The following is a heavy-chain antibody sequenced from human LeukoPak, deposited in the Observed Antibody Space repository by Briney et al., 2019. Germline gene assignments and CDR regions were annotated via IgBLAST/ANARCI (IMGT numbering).Heavy chain of an antibody. D-gene: IGHD2-15*01. Sequence: GGSLRLSCVASGFTFSTNWMHWVRQAPGKGLEWVSVIYSGGSTFYADSVKGRFTISRDNSKNTLYLQMNSLRAEDTAVYYCASDSYSPEYFQHWGQGTLVTVSS. CDR2: IYSGGST. CDR1: GFTFSTNW. V-gene: IGHV3-66*01. CDR3: ASDSYSPEYFQH. J-gene: IGHJ1*01.